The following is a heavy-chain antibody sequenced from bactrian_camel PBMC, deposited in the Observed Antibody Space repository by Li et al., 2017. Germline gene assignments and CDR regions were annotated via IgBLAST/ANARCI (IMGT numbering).Heavy chain of an antibody. D-gene: IGHD6*01. J-gene: IGHJ4*01. CDR3: AAPKYGGGRYCPSAFVAENNY. CDR2: IYRGSGNA. CDR1: GYTGESTR. V-gene: IGHV3S40*01. Sequence: DVQLVESGGGSVQSGGSLRLSCAASGYTGESTRMSWFRQSPGKEREGVAAIYRGSGNAAYADSVKGRFTISQDNAKNTVYLEMNSLKPEDTGMYYCAAPKYGGGRYCPSAFVAENNYWGQGTQVTVS.